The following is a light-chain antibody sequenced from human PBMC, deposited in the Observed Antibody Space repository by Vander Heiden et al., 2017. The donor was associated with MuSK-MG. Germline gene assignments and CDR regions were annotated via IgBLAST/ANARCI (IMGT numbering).Light chain of an antibody. CDR3: QQDGSTLIT. V-gene: IGKV3-20*01. Sequence: EIVLTQSPGTLSLSPGERATLSCRATQTVSSSYLAWYQQKPGQAPRLLIYGASSRATGIPVKFSGSGSGTDFTLTISRLEPEDFAVYYCQQDGSTLITFGQGTRLEIK. J-gene: IGKJ5*01. CDR1: QTVSSSY. CDR2: GAS.